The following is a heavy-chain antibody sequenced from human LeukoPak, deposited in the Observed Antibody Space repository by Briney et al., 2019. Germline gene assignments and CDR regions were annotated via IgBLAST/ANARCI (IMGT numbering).Heavy chain of an antibody. V-gene: IGHV3-49*03. Sequence: GGSLRLSCTASGFTFGDYAMSWFRQAPGKGLEWVGFIRSKAYGGTTEYAASVKGRFTISRDDSKSIAYLQMNSLKTEDTAVYYCTRSDWFSSAVVDYRGQGTLVTVSS. CDR1: GFTFGDYA. D-gene: IGHD3-3*01. CDR3: TRSDWFSSAVVDY. J-gene: IGHJ4*02. CDR2: IRSKAYGGTT.